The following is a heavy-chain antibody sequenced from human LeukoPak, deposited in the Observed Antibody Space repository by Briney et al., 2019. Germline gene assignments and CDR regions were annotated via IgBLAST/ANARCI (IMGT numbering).Heavy chain of an antibody. CDR1: GFTFSSYG. D-gene: IGHD3-3*01. CDR3: AKDQMYDFWSGYYRGNAFDI. J-gene: IGHJ3*02. Sequence: GWSLRLSCAASGFTFSSYGMHWVRQAPGKGLEWVAFIRYDGSNKYYADSVKGRFTISRDNSKNTLYLQMNSLRAEDTAVYYCAKDQMYDFWSGYYRGNAFDIWGQGTMVTVSS. CDR2: IRYDGSNK. V-gene: IGHV3-30*02.